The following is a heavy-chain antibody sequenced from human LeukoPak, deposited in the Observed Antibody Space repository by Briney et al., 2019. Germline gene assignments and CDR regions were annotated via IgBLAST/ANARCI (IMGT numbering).Heavy chain of an antibody. Sequence: GRSLRLSCAASGFTFSSYAMYWVRQAPGKGLEWVAVISYDGSNKYYADSVKGRFTISRDNSKNTLYLQMNSLRAEDTAVYYCARGGGLDVWGQGATVTVSS. V-gene: IGHV3-30-3*01. CDR1: GFTFSSYA. J-gene: IGHJ6*02. CDR3: ARGGGLDV. CDR2: ISYDGSNK. D-gene: IGHD3-16*01.